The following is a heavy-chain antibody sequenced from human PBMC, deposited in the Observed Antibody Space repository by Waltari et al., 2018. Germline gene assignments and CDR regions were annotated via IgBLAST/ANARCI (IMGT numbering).Heavy chain of an antibody. D-gene: IGHD6-6*01. CDR2: IIPIFGTA. V-gene: IGHV1-69*01. J-gene: IGHJ5*02. CDR1: GGTFSSYA. Sequence: QVQLVQSGAEVKKPGSSVKVSCKASGGTFSSYAISWVRQAPGQGLEWMGGIIPIFGTANYAQKFQGRVTITADESTSTAYMELSSLRSEDTAVYYCAREYSSSFGHRGFWFDPWGQGTLVTVSS. CDR3: AREYSSSFGHRGFWFDP.